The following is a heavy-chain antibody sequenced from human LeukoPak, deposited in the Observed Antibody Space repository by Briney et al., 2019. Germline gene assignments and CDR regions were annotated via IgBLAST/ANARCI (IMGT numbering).Heavy chain of an antibody. Sequence: KPSETLSLTCTVSGGSISSYYWSWIRQPQGKGLEWIGYIYYSGSSNYNSSLKSRVTISADTSKNQFSLKLSSVTAADTAVYYCARIGGIPLGSFDIWGQGTMVTVSS. CDR1: GGSISSYY. D-gene: IGHD2-2*02. CDR2: IYYSGSS. J-gene: IGHJ3*02. V-gene: IGHV4-59*01. CDR3: ARIGGIPLGSFDI.